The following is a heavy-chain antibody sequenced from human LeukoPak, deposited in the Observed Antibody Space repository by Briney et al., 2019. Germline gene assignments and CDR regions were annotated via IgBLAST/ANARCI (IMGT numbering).Heavy chain of an antibody. V-gene: IGHV1-69*01. J-gene: IGHJ4*02. Sequence: ASVKVSCKASGGTFSSYAISWVGQAPGQGLEWMGGIIPIFGTANYAQKFQGRVTITADESTSTAYMELSSLRSEDTAVYYCARDPPGVKGDYNYQFDYWGQGTLVTVSS. CDR1: GGTFSSYA. CDR3: ARDPPGVKGDYNYQFDY. D-gene: IGHD4-17*01. CDR2: IIPIFGTA.